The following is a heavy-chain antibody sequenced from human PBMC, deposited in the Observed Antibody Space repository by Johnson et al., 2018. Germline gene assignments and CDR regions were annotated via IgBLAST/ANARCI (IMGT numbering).Heavy chain of an antibody. CDR2: IIPIFGTA. CDR1: GGTFSSYA. D-gene: IGHD6-6*01. Sequence: VQLVESGAEVKKXGSSXKVXCKASGGTFSSYAISWVRQAPGQGLEWMGGIIPIFGTANYAQKFQGRVPITADESTSTAYMELSSLRSEDTAVYYCARHSSSSRYYYYYGMDVWGQGTTVTVSS. CDR3: ARHSSSSRYYYYYGMDV. V-gene: IGHV1-69*01. J-gene: IGHJ6*02.